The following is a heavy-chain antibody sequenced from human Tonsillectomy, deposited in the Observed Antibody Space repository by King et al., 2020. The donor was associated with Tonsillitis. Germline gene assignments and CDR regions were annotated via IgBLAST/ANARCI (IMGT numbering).Heavy chain of an antibody. J-gene: IGHJ6*03. CDR3: ARDVTVTGPYYYYYYMDV. V-gene: IGHV3-7*03. D-gene: IGHD4-17*01. Sequence: VQLVESGGGLVQPGGSLRLSCAASGFTFSSYWMSWVRQAPGKGLEWVANIKQDGSEKYYVDSVKGRFTISRDNAKNSLYLQMNSLRAEDTAVYYCARDVTVTGPYYYYYYMDVWGKGTTVTVSS. CDR1: GFTFSSYW. CDR2: IKQDGSEK.